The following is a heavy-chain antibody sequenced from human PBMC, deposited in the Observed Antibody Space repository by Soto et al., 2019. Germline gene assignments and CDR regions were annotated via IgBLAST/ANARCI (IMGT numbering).Heavy chain of an antibody. CDR3: ARDRDRVADI. CDR1: GYTFNTYG. Sequence: ASVKVSCKASGYTFNTYGITWVRQAPGQGLEWMAWINAYNGNRIYAQNFQGRVTVTTDTSTSAAYMELMSLTPDDTAVYFCARDRDRVADIWGLGTMVTVSS. J-gene: IGHJ3*02. D-gene: IGHD2-15*01. CDR2: INAYNGNR. V-gene: IGHV1-18*01.